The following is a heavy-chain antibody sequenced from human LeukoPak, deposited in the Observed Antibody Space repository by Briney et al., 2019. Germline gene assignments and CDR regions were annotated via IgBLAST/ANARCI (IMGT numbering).Heavy chain of an antibody. J-gene: IGHJ4*02. D-gene: IGHD3-9*01. CDR3: VKDYDILTGYFDY. CDR1: GFTVSSNY. Sequence: PGGSLRLSCAASGFTVSSNYMSWVRQAPGKGLEWVSVIYSGGSTYYADSVKGRFTISRDNSKNTLYLQMNSLRAEDTAVYYCVKDYDILTGYFDYWGQGTLVTVSS. CDR2: IYSGGST. V-gene: IGHV3-66*01.